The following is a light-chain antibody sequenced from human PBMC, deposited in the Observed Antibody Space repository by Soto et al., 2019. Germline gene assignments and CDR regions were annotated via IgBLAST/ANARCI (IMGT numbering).Light chain of an antibody. CDR3: QQSYSTLFS. J-gene: IGKJ3*01. CDR2: AAS. Sequence: DIQMTQSPSSLYASVGDRVTITCRASQTIIRYLNWYQQKVGRAPNLLIYAASSLQSGVPSRFSGSGSGTEFTLTISSLQPEDFATYYCQQSYSTLFSFGPGTKVEIK. CDR1: QTIIRY. V-gene: IGKV1-39*01.